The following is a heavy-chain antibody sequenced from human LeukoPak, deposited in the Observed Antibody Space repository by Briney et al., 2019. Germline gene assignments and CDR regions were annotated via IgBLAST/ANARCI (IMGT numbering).Heavy chain of an antibody. Sequence: ASVKVSCKAFGYTFTNNFMHWVRQAPGQGPEWMALIGPTGSFTAYAQKFQGRVTLTRDLSTSTDYLELRSLRSDDTAVYYCARGGAQHPVLLWFGEPPTNWFDSWGQGTLVTVSS. D-gene: IGHD3-10*01. J-gene: IGHJ5*01. V-gene: IGHV1-46*01. CDR1: GYTFTNNF. CDR2: IGPTGSFT. CDR3: ARGGAQHPVLLWFGEPPTNWFDS.